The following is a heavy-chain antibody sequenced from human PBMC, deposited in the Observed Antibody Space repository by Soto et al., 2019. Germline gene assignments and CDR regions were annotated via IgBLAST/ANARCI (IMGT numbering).Heavy chain of an antibody. D-gene: IGHD4-17*01. V-gene: IGHV3-23*01. CDR1: GFTFTDYA. Sequence: EVQLLESGGGLTQPGGSLRLSCTASGFTFTDYAMHWVRQVPGKGLEWVSGITGSGLTTYYSHFAKGRFTISRDNSKNTRFLQMNSLRDEDSAIYYCAKSATVTRNWGQGAQVTVAA. CDR2: ITGSGLTT. CDR3: AKSATVTRN. J-gene: IGHJ4*02.